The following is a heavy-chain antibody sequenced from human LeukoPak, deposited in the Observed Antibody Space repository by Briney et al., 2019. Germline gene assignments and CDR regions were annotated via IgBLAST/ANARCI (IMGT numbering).Heavy chain of an antibody. CDR3: ATPRSSSGWSDFDY. V-gene: IGHV3-23*01. J-gene: IGHJ4*02. D-gene: IGHD6-19*01. Sequence: TGGSLRLSCAASGFAFSSYAMSWVRQAPGKGLEWVSAISGSGGSTYYADSVKGRFTISRDNSKSTLYLQMNSLRAEDTAVYYCATPRSSSGWSDFDYWGQGALVTVSS. CDR2: ISGSGGST. CDR1: GFAFSSYA.